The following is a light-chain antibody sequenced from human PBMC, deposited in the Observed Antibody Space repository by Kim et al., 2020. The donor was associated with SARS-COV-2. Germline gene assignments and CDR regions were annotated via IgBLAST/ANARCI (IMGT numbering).Light chain of an antibody. CDR1: KLGDKY. J-gene: IGLJ2*01. Sequence: SYELTQPPSVSVSPGQTVSITCSGDKLGDKYASWYQQKPGQSPVLVIYQDTNRPSGIPERFSGSNSGNTATLSISGTQAMDEADYYCQAWDSSTSVFGGGTKLTVL. V-gene: IGLV3-1*01. CDR2: QDT. CDR3: QAWDSSTSV.